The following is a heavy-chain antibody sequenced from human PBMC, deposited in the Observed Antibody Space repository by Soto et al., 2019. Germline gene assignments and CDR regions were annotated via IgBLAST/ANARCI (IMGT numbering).Heavy chain of an antibody. J-gene: IGHJ5*02. CDR1: GFAFSSYG. CDR3: ARQGSILVPSPNNEFDP. D-gene: IGHD2-2*01. CDR2: IWYDGSNK. Sequence: PGGSLRLSCAASGFAFSSYGMNWVRQAPGKGLEWVALIWYDGSNKYYADSVKGRFTISRDNSKNTLFLQMNSLRAEDTAVYYCARQGSILVPSPNNEFDPWGQGTLVTGSS. V-gene: IGHV3-33*01.